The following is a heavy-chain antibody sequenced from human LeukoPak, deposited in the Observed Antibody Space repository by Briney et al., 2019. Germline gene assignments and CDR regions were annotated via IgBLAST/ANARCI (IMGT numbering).Heavy chain of an antibody. CDR1: GGSFSGYY. V-gene: IGHV4-34*01. CDR3: ARVRDCSGGSCYSDLSY. J-gene: IGHJ4*02. CDR2: INHSGST. Sequence: TSETLSLTCAVYGGSFSGYYWSWIRQPPGKGLEWIGEINHSGSTNYNPSLKSRVTISVDTSKNQFSLKLSSVTAADTAVYYCARVRDCSGGSCYSDLSYWGQGTLVTVSS. D-gene: IGHD2-15*01.